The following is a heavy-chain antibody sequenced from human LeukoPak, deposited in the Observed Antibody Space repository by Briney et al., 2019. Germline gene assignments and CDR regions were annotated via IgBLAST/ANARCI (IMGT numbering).Heavy chain of an antibody. V-gene: IGHV4-34*01. CDR2: INHSGST. Sequence: SETLSLTCAVYGGSFSGYYWSWIRQPPGKGLEWIGEINHSGSTNYNPSLKSRVTISVDTSKNQFFLKLSSVTAADTAVYYCARGPGCSGGSCYPRYYYYGMDVWGKGTTVTVSS. CDR3: ARGPGCSGGSCYPRYYYYGMDV. J-gene: IGHJ6*04. D-gene: IGHD2-15*01. CDR1: GGSFSGYY.